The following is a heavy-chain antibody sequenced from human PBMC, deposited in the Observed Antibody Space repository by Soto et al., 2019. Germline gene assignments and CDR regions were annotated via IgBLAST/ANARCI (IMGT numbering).Heavy chain of an antibody. J-gene: IGHJ6*03. V-gene: IGHV1-69*02. D-gene: IGHD3-3*01. CDR1: GGTFSSYT. Sequence: SVKVSCKASGGTFSSYTISWVRQAPGQGLEWMGRIIPILGIANYAQKFQGRVTITADKSTSTAYMELSSLRSEDTAVYYCARGLWSGYPYYYYMDVWGKGTTVTVSS. CDR3: ARGLWSGYPYYYYMDV. CDR2: IIPILGIA.